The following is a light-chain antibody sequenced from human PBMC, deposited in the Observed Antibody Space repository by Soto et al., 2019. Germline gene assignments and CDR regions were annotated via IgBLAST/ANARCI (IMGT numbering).Light chain of an antibody. V-gene: IGKV1-5*03. J-gene: IGKJ1*01. Sequence: DIQMTQSPSTLSASVGDRVIITCWASQSISSWLAWYQQKPGKAPNLLIYKASTLKSGVPSRFSGSGSETEFTLTISSLQPDDFATYYCQQYDNDSWTFGQGTKVEIK. CDR1: QSISSW. CDR2: KAS. CDR3: QQYDNDSWT.